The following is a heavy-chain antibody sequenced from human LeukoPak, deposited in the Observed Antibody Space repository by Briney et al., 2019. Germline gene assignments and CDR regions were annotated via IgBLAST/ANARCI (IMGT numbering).Heavy chain of an antibody. Sequence: EASVTVSCKASGYGFTSHYMHWVRQAPGQGLEGMGLINPSGSSTLYAQKFQGRVTITRDMATTTDYMELSSLRSEDTAVYYCARDNSVGDIAWWFDPWGQGTLVTVSS. CDR2: INPSGSST. CDR3: ARDNSVGDIAWWFDP. V-gene: IGHV1-46*01. CDR1: GYGFTSHY. D-gene: IGHD3-16*02. J-gene: IGHJ5*02.